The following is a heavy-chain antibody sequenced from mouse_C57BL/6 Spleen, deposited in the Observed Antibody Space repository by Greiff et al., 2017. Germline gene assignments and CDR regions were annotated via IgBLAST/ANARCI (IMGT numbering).Heavy chain of an antibody. V-gene: IGHV1-22*01. Sequence: EVQLQQSGPELVKPGASVKMSCKASGYTFTDYNMHWVKQSHGKSLEWIGYINPNNGGTSSNQTFKGKATLTVNKSSSTAYMEHRSLTSEDSAVYYCARAYDYNFDYWGQSTTRTVSS. D-gene: IGHD2-4*01. CDR2: INPNNGGT. CDR3: ARAYDYNFDY. J-gene: IGHJ2*01. CDR1: GYTFTDYN.